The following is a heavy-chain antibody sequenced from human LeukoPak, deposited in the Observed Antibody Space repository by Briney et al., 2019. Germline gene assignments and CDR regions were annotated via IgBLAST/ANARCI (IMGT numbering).Heavy chain of an antibody. J-gene: IGHJ5*02. V-gene: IGHV4-30-4*01. D-gene: IGHD6-13*01. CDR1: GGSISSGDYY. CDR2: IYYSGST. CDR3: ARVSTAAGGDWFDP. Sequence: SETLSLTCTVSGGSISSGDYYWSWIRQPPGKGLEWIGYIYYSGSTYHNPSLKSRVTIAVDTSKNQFSLKLSSVTAADTAVYYCARVSTAAGGDWFDPWGQGTLVTVSS.